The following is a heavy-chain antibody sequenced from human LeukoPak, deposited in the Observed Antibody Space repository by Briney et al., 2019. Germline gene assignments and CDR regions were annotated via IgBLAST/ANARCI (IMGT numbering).Heavy chain of an antibody. CDR3: ARDLLGAVAGKGGFDY. Sequence: GASVKVSCKASGYTFTSYGISWVRQAPGQGPEGMGWISAYNGNTNYAQKLQGRVTMTTDTSTSTAYMELRSLRSDDTAVYYCARDLLGAVAGKGGFDYWGQGTLVTVSS. CDR2: ISAYNGNT. CDR1: GYTFTSYG. V-gene: IGHV1-18*01. J-gene: IGHJ4*02. D-gene: IGHD6-19*01.